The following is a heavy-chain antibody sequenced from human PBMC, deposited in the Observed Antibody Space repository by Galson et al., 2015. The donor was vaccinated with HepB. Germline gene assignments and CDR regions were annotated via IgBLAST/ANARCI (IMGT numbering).Heavy chain of an antibody. Sequence: SVKVSCKASGYTFTSYGISWVRQAPGQGLEWMGWISAYNGNTNYAQKLQGRVTMTTDTSTSTAYMELRSLRSDDTAVYYCARDPRLSRYSSGWYVYWGQGTLVTVSS. V-gene: IGHV1-18*01. D-gene: IGHD6-19*01. CDR1: GYTFTSYG. CDR3: ARDPRLSRYSSGWYVY. CDR2: ISAYNGNT. J-gene: IGHJ4*02.